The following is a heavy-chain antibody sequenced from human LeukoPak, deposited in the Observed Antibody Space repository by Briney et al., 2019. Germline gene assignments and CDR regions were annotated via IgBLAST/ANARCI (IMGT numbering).Heavy chain of an antibody. D-gene: IGHD2-8*01. J-gene: IGHJ5*02. CDR1: GGSFSGYY. V-gene: IGHV4-34*01. CDR2: INHSGST. Sequence: QASETLSLTCAVYGGSFSGYYWSWIRQPPGKGLEWIGEINHSGSTNYNPSLKSRVTISVDTSKNQFSLKLSSVTAADTAVYYCARGSDCTNGVPLGSGGWFDPWGQGTLVTVSS. CDR3: ARGSDCTNGVPLGSGGWFDP.